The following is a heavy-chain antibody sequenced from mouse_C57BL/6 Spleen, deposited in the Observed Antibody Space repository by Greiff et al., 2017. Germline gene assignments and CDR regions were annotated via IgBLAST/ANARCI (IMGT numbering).Heavy chain of an antibody. J-gene: IGHJ4*01. CDR2: ISSGGSYT. CDR1: GFTFSSYG. D-gene: IGHD2-1*01. V-gene: IGHV5-6*01. Sequence: EVQGVESGGDLVKPGGSLKLSCAASGFTFSSYGMSWVRQTPDKRLEWVATISSGGSYTYYPDSVKGRFTISRDNAKNTLYLQMSSLKSEDTAMYYCARQNGNYVDYYAMDYWGQGTSVTVSS. CDR3: ARQNGNYVDYYAMDY.